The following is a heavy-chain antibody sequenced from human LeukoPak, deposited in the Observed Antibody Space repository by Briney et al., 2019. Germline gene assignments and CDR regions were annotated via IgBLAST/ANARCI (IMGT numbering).Heavy chain of an antibody. V-gene: IGHV3-30*18. D-gene: IGHD3-22*01. J-gene: IGHJ4*02. CDR2: ISYDGSNK. CDR3: AKDQYYEQYYFDQ. Sequence: PGGSLRLSCTVSGFTVSSNSMSWVRQAPGKGLEWVAVISYDGSNKYYADSVKGRFTISRDNSKNTLYLQMNSLRAEDTAVYYCAKDQYYEQYYFDQWGQGTLVTVSS. CDR1: GFTVSSNS.